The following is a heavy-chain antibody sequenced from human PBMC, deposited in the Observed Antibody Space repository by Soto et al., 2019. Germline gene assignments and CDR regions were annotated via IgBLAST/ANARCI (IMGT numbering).Heavy chain of an antibody. D-gene: IGHD3-3*01. CDR1: GFTFSSYA. Sequence: PGGSLRLSCAASGFTFSSYAMHWVRQAPGKGLEWVAVISYDGSNKYYADSVKGRFTISRDNSKNTLYLQMNSLRAEDTAVYYCARSIFGNGYYYYGMDVWGQGTTVTVSS. V-gene: IGHV3-30-3*01. CDR2: ISYDGSNK. J-gene: IGHJ6*02. CDR3: ARSIFGNGYYYYGMDV.